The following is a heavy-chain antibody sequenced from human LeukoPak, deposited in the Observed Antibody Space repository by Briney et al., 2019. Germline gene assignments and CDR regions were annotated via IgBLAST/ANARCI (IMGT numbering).Heavy chain of an antibody. Sequence: PGGSLRLSCAASGFTFSSYSMNWVRQAPGKGLEWVSSISSSSSYIYYADSVKGRSTISRDNAKNSLYLQMNSLRAEDTAVYYCARDSRYCSSTSCYDWFDPWGQGTLVTVSS. CDR3: ARDSRYCSSTSCYDWFDP. V-gene: IGHV3-21*01. J-gene: IGHJ5*02. CDR2: ISSSSSYI. D-gene: IGHD2-2*01. CDR1: GFTFSSYS.